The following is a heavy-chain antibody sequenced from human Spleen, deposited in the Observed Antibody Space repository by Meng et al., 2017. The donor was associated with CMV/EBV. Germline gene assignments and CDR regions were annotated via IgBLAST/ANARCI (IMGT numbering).Heavy chain of an antibody. CDR2: ISGSGNTI. J-gene: IGHJ3*02. D-gene: IGHD2-2*01. V-gene: IGHV3-48*03. CDR1: GFVFSSYG. CDR3: ARPYCSSTSCYDDAFDI. Sequence: GESLKISCAASGFVFSSYGMNWVRQAPGKGLEWVSYISGSGNTIYYADSMKGRFTISRDNAKNSLYLQMNSLRAEDTAVYYCARPYCSSTSCYDDAFDIWGQGTMVTVSS.